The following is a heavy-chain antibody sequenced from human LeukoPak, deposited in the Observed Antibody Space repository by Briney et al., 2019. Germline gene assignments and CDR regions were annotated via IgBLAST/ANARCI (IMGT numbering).Heavy chain of an antibody. CDR2: IHTSGST. J-gene: IGHJ6*02. D-gene: IGHD3-16*01. CDR3: ARNPGGSYYYYGMDV. V-gene: IGHV4-4*07. Sequence: SETLSLTCTVSGDSISSSYWGWIRQPAGKGLEWIGRIHTSGSTYYNPSLKSRVTISVDTSKNQFSLKLSSVTAADTAVYYCARNPGGSYYYYGMDVWGQGTTVTVSS. CDR1: GDSISSSY.